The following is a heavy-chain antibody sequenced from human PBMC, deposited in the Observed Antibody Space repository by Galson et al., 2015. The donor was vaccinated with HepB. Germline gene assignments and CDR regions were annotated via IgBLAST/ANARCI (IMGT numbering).Heavy chain of an antibody. CDR1: GYTFTSYA. CDR2: INAGNGNT. V-gene: IGHV1-3*01. D-gene: IGHD3-10*01. J-gene: IGHJ4*02. CDR3: ARGAGGSFTMVQGVIDY. Sequence: SVKVSCKASGYTFTSYAMHWVRQAPGQRLEWMGWINAGNGNTKYSQKFQGRVTITRDTSASTAYMELSSLRSEDTAVYYCARGAGGSFTMVQGVIDYWGQGTLVTVSS.